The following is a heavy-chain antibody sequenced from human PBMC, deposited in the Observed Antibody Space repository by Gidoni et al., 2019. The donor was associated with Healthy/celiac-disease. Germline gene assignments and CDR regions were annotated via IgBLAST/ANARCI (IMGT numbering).Heavy chain of an antibody. D-gene: IGHD3-10*01. CDR3: AKDRGYFQH. CDR2: ISSSGGST. CDR1: GFTFSSYA. Sequence: EVQLLESGGGLVQPGGSLRLSCAASGFTFSSYAMSWVRQAPGKGLAWISAISSSGGSTYYADSVKGRFTISRDNSKNTLYLQMNSQRAEDTAVYYCAKDRGYFQHWGQGTLVTVSS. V-gene: IGHV3-23*01. J-gene: IGHJ1*01.